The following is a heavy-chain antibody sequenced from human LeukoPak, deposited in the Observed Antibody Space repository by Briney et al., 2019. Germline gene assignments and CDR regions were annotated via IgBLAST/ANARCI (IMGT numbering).Heavy chain of an antibody. V-gene: IGHV4-59*02. CDR1: GGSVRSYY. CDR2: IYYSGST. D-gene: IGHD2-15*01. J-gene: IGHJ4*02. CDR3: ASLNMAYSLDY. Sequence: SETLSLICTVSGGSVRSYYWSWIRQPRGKGLEWIGYIYYSGSTNYNPSLKSRVTISVDTSKNQFSLKLSSVTAADTAVYYCASLNMAYSLDYWGQGTLVTVSS.